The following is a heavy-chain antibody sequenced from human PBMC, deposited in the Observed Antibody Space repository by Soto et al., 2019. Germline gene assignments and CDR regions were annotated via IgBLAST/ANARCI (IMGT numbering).Heavy chain of an antibody. Sequence: PSETLSLTCTSSGGSISSYYGSWTRQPPGKGLEWIGYIYYSGSTNYNPSLKSRVTISVDTSKNQFSLKLSSVTAADTAVYYCARGGIYDILTGYYNDAFDIWGQGTMVTVSS. CDR3: ARGGIYDILTGYYNDAFDI. V-gene: IGHV4-59*01. CDR2: IYYSGST. CDR1: GGSISSYY. J-gene: IGHJ3*02. D-gene: IGHD3-9*01.